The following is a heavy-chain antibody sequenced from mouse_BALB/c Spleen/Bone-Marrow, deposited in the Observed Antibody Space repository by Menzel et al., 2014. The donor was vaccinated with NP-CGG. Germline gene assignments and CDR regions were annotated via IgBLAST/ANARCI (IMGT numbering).Heavy chain of an antibody. V-gene: IGHV1S56*01. CDR3: AREVGRGGYFDV. CDR2: IFPGDVDT. Sequence: QVQLQQSGPELVMPGTSVKISCKASGYTFTNYYIHWLKQRPGQGLEWIGWIFPGDVDTNYNEKFKGKATLTADESSSTAYMQLSSLTSEDSAVYFCAREVGRGGYFDVWGAGTTVTVSS. J-gene: IGHJ1*01. D-gene: IGHD1-1*02. CDR1: GYTFTNYY.